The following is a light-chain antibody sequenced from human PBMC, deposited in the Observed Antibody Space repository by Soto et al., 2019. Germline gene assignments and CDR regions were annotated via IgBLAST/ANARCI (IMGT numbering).Light chain of an antibody. CDR3: NSYNSRSSSTYV. Sequence: QSALTQPASVSGSPGQSITISCTGTSSDVSGYNYVSWYQQHPGKAPKLMIYDVSNRSSGVSNRFSGSKSGNTAALTISGLQAEDEADYCCNSYNSRSSSTYVFGTGTKLAVL. V-gene: IGLV2-14*01. CDR2: DVS. J-gene: IGLJ1*01. CDR1: SSDVSGYNY.